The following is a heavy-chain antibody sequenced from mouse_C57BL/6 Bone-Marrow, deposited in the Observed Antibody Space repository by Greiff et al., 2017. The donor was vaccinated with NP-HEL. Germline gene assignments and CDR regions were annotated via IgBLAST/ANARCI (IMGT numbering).Heavy chain of an antibody. CDR2: LYPGDGDT. Sequence: QVQLQQSGPELVKPGASVKISCKASGYAFSSSWMNWVKQRPGKGLEWIGRLYPGDGDTNYNGKFKGQATLTADKACSTAYMQRSSLTAEDSAVYFCARRRTGAFDYWGQGTTLTVSS. CDR3: ARRRTGAFDY. D-gene: IGHD4-1*01. J-gene: IGHJ2*01. CDR1: GYAFSSSW. V-gene: IGHV1-82*01.